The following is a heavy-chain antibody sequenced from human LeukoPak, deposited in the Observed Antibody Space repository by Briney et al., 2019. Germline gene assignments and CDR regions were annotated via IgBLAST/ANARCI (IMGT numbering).Heavy chain of an antibody. CDR3: AKDRWRDGSSSFDN. CDR1: GYXFTSYS. V-gene: IGHV1-18*01. Sequence: ASVKVSCKASGYXFTSYSINWVRQAPGQGLEWMGWISTYKGNTNYAQKLQGRVTMTTDTSTSTAYMELTSLRSDDTAVYYCAKDRWRDGSSSFDNWGQGTLVTVSS. J-gene: IGHJ4*02. D-gene: IGHD6-6*01. CDR2: ISTYKGNT.